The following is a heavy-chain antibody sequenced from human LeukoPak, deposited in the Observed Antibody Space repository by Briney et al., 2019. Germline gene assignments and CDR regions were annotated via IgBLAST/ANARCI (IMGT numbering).Heavy chain of an antibody. Sequence: ASVKVSCKASGYTFTSYDINWVRQATGQGLEWMGWMNPNSGNTGYAQKFQGRVTMTRNTSISTAYMELSSLRSEDTAMYYCARGYRKQSYYYYMDVWGKGTTVTVSS. CDR2: MNPNSGNT. CDR1: GYTFTSYD. CDR3: ARGYRKQSYYYYMDV. J-gene: IGHJ6*03. V-gene: IGHV1-8*01. D-gene: IGHD1-14*01.